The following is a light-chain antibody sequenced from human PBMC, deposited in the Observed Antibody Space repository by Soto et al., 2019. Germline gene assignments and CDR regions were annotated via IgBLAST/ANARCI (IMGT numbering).Light chain of an antibody. CDR3: QQYYSSPWT. Sequence: DIVMTQSPDSLAVSLGERATINCKSSQSVLYSSDNKNYLVWYRQKPGQPPKLLIYWASTRESGVPDRFSGSGSGTDFTLTISSLQAEDVAVYYCQQYYSSPWTFGQGTKVEIK. CDR1: QSVLYSSDNKNY. J-gene: IGKJ1*01. V-gene: IGKV4-1*01. CDR2: WAS.